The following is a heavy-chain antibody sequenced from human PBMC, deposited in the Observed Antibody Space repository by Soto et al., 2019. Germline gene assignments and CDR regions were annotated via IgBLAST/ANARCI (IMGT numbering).Heavy chain of an antibody. V-gene: IGHV4-34*01. D-gene: IGHD2-15*01. CDR2: INHSGST. Sequence: KTSETLSLTCAVYGGSFSGYYWSWIRQPPGKGLEWIGEINHSGSTNYNPSLKSRVTISVDTSKNQFSLKLSSVTAADTAVYYCARGPIVVVVAATYYYYYGMDVWGQGTTVTVSS. CDR1: GGSFSGYY. CDR3: ARGPIVVVVAATYYYYYGMDV. J-gene: IGHJ6*02.